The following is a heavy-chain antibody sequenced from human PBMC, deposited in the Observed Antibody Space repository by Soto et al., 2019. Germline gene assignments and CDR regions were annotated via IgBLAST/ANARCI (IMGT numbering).Heavy chain of an antibody. Sequence: SQTLSLTCAISGDSVSSNSAAWNWIRQSPSRGLEWLGRTYYRSKWYNDYAVSVKSRVTINPDTSKNQFSLQLNSVTPEDTAVYYCARDSYYDFWSGYLTHDAFGIWGQGTMVTVSS. CDR2: TYYRSKWYN. V-gene: IGHV6-1*01. CDR3: ARDSYYDFWSGYLTHDAFGI. CDR1: GDSVSSNSAA. D-gene: IGHD3-3*01. J-gene: IGHJ3*02.